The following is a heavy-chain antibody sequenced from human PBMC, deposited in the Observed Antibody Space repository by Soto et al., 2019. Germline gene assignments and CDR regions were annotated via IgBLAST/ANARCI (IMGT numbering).Heavy chain of an antibody. J-gene: IGHJ3*02. CDR1: GFTFSSYS. Sequence: PGGSLRLSCAASGFTFSSYSMNWVRQAPGKGLEWVSSISSSSSYIYYADSVKGRFTISRDNSKNTLYLQMNSLRAEDTAVYYCAKGSIADPRAFDIWGQGTMVTVSS. CDR3: AKGSIADPRAFDI. V-gene: IGHV3-21*04. D-gene: IGHD6-13*01. CDR2: ISSSSSYI.